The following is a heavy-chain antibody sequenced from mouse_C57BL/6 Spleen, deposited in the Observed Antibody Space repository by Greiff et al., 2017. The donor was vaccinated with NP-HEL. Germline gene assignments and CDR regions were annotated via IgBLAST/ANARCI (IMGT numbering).Heavy chain of an antibody. J-gene: IGHJ2*01. Sequence: QVQLQQSGAELVKPGASVKISCKASGYAFSSYWMNWVKQRPGKGLAWIGQIYPGDGDTNYNGKFKGKATLTADKSSSTAYMQLSSLTSEDSAVYFCARKEDYGTLDYWGQGTTLTVSS. CDR3: ARKEDYGTLDY. V-gene: IGHV1-80*01. CDR1: GYAFSSYW. D-gene: IGHD1-1*01. CDR2: IYPGDGDT.